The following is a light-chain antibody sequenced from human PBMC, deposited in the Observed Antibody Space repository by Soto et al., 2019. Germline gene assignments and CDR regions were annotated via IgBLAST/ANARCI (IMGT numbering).Light chain of an antibody. J-gene: IGKJ1*01. CDR3: QQYSSSPRT. CDR1: QSISSNY. Sequence: NVLTQSPGTLSLSPGEGATLSCRASQSISSNYLAWYHQKSGQAPRLLIYGASSRATDIPARFRGSGSGRDFVLNISRLEPEDFGLYYCQQYSSSPRTFGQGTKVEIK. CDR2: GAS. V-gene: IGKV3-20*01.